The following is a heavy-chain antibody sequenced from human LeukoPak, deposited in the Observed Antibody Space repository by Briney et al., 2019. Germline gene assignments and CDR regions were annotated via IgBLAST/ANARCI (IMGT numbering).Heavy chain of an antibody. V-gene: IGHV4-39*07. CDR3: ARIPGSHYYYMDV. Sequence: PSETLSLTCTVSGGSISSSSYYWGWIRQPPGKGLEWIGSIYYSGSTYYNPSLKSRITISVDTSKNQFSLKLSSVTAADTAVYYCARIPGSHYYYMDVWGKGTTVTVSS. CDR2: IYYSGST. D-gene: IGHD1-14*01. J-gene: IGHJ6*03. CDR1: GGSISSSSYY.